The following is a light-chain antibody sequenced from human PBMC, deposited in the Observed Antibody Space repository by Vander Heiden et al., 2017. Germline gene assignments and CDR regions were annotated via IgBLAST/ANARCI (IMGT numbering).Light chain of an antibody. CDR2: AAS. CDR1: QGIRTD. Sequence: DIQLTQSPSSLSASVGDRVTITCRASQGIRTDLGWYQQKPGKAPKRLIYAASSLQSGVPSRFSGSGAGTEFTLTISSRQPEDFATYYCLQHNSYPLTFGGGTKVEIK. CDR3: LQHNSYPLT. V-gene: IGKV1-17*01. J-gene: IGKJ4*01.